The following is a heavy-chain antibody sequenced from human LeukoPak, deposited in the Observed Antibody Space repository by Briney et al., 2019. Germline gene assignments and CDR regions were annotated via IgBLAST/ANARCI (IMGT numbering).Heavy chain of an antibody. D-gene: IGHD2-2*01. V-gene: IGHV1-2*02. CDR1: GYTFTGYY. CDR2: IRHNSGGT. CDR3: ARHDIVVVPAVKDWFDP. J-gene: IGHJ5*02. Sequence: ASVKVSCKASGYTFTGYYMHWVRQAPGQGLEWMGWIRHNSGGTNYAQKFQGRVTMTRDTSISTAYMELSRLRSDDTAVYYCARHDIVVVPAVKDWFDPWGQGTLVTVSS.